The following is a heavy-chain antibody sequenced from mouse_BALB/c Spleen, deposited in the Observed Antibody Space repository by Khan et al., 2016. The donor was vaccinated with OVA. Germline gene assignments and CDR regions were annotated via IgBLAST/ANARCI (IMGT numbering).Heavy chain of an antibody. CDR1: GYTFSNYW. CDR2: IYPGGGYT. CDR3: ARRWDGYYFDY. Sequence: QVQLQQSGAELVRPGTSVKISCKASGYTFSNYWLGCVKQRPGHGLEWIGDIYPGGGYTNYNEKFKGKATLTADTSSSTAYMQLSSLTSEDSAVYFCARRWDGYYFDYWGQGTTLTVSS. V-gene: IGHV1-63*02. J-gene: IGHJ2*01. D-gene: IGHD4-1*01.